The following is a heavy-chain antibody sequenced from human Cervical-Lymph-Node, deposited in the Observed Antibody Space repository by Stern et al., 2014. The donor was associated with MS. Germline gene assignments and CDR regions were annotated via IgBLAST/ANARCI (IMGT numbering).Heavy chain of an antibody. D-gene: IGHD3-10*01. Sequence: QVQLVQSGAEVKKPGASVKVSCKASGYRFSTFYLHWLRQAPGQGLQWIGRIDPGTGATKYSQTFQGRITMTRDRSIPTAYLDTSGPRSDDTAVYYCARIYCSGDECYHSFDTWGQGTLVTVSS. J-gene: IGHJ4*02. CDR2: IDPGTGAT. CDR3: ARIYCSGDECYHSFDT. CDR1: GYRFSTFY. V-gene: IGHV1-2*06.